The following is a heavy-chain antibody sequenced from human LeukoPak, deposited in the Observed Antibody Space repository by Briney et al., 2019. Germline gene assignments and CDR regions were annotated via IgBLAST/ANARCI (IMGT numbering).Heavy chain of an antibody. CDR1: GFTFSSYW. Sequence: GGSVRLSCAGSGFTFSSYWMSWVRQAPGKGLEWVANIKQDGSEKYYVDSVKGRFTISRDNAKNSLYLQMNSLRAEDTAVYYCARSKLLGYWGQGTLVTVSS. CDR2: IKQDGSEK. V-gene: IGHV3-7*01. CDR3: ARSKLLGY. D-gene: IGHD1-26*01. J-gene: IGHJ4*02.